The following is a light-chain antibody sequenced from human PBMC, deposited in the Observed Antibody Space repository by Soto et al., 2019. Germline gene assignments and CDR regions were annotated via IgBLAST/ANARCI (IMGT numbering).Light chain of an antibody. J-gene: IGLJ2*01. CDR1: SSDVGGSGL. CDR2: EGF. CDR3: CSYAGRSTWDVV. V-gene: IGLV2-23*01. Sequence: QSVLTQPASVSGSPAQSITISCTGSSSDVGGSGLVSWYQFHPGKAPKLLIFEGFKRPSGVSNCFSGSKSGSTASLTISGLQTEDEADYYCCSYAGRSTWDVVFGGGTKLTVL.